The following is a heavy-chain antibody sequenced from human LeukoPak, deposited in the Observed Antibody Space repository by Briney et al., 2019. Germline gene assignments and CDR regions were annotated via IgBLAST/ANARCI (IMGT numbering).Heavy chain of an antibody. CDR3: ARRKYSGSYGATSNKRWYYFDY. D-gene: IGHD1-26*01. J-gene: IGHJ4*02. CDR2: IYYSGST. CDR1: GGSISSYY. Sequence: SETLSLTCTVSGGSISSYYWSWIRQPPGKGLEWIGYIYYSGSTNYNPSLKSRVTISVDTSKNQFSLKLSSVTAADTAVYYCARRKYSGSYGATSNKRWYYFDYWGQGTLVTVSS. V-gene: IGHV4-59*12.